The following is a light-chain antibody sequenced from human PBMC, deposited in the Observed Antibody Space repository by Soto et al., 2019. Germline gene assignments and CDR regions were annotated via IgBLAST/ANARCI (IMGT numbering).Light chain of an antibody. CDR3: QQYGRSPPFA. J-gene: IGKJ2*01. Sequence: EIVLTQSPGTLSLSPGERATLSCRASQSVSSNYIAWYQQNPGQAPRLLIYGASTRATGIPDRFSGSGSGTDFTLNISRLEPEDFAGYFCQQYGRSPPFAFGQGPKVEIK. CDR2: GAS. CDR1: QSVSSNY. V-gene: IGKV3-20*01.